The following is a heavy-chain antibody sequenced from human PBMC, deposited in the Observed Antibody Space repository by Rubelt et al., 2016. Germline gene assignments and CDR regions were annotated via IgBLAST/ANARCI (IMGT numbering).Heavy chain of an antibody. J-gene: IGHJ4*02. V-gene: IGHV3-74*03. CDR3: VRAQSEMVCGDCYLDY. CDR2: INGDGSST. D-gene: IGHD2-21*02. Sequence: EVQLVESGGGLVQPGGSLRLSCAASGFTFSSYAMSWVRPAPGKGLEWVSRINGDGSSTTYADSVTGRFTTARDNAKKPQYLQMHSLRDEDTAMYYCVRAQSEMVCGDCYLDYWGQGTLVTVSP. CDR1: GFTFSSYA.